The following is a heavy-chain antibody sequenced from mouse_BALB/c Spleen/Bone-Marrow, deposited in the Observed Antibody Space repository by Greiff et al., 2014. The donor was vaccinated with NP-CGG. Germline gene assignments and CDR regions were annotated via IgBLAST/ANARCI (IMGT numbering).Heavy chain of an antibody. CDR1: GYTFTSYW. V-gene: IGHV1-7*01. Sequence: VKLVESGAELAKPEASVKMSCKASGYTFTSYWMHWVKQRPGQGLEWIGYINPSTGYTEYNQKFKDKATLTADKSSSTAYMQLSSLTSEDSAVYYCARSRDGYDSFAYWGQGTLVTVSA. D-gene: IGHD2-2*01. CDR2: INPSTGYT. CDR3: ARSRDGYDSFAY. J-gene: IGHJ3*01.